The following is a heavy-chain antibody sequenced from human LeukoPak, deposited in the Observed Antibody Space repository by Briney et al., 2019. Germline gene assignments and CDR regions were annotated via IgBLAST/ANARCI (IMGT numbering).Heavy chain of an antibody. J-gene: IGHJ6*04. V-gene: IGHV5-51*01. CDR2: IYPGDSDT. CDR1: GYVFTSNW. D-gene: IGHD3-10*01. CDR3: ARLYGSGSDHYYYYYGMDV. Sequence: GKSLKISCKGSGYVFTSNWIGWMRQRPGQGQEWMGIIYPGDSDTRYSPSFQGRVTISADKSISTAYLQWSSLKASDTAMYYCARLYGSGSDHYYYYYGMDVWGKGTTVTVSS.